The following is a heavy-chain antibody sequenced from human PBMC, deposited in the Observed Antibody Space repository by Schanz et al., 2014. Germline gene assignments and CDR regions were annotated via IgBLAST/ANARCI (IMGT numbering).Heavy chain of an antibody. CDR3: ARDRDSSRSSSEFHFDH. CDR2: ISTSGSSI. J-gene: IGHJ4*02. Sequence: QVQLVESGGGLVKPGGSLRLSCSASGFTFSDSFLSWIRQAPGKGPEWISYISTSGSSIYYADSVKGRFTISRDNAKNSLYLQMSSLRAEDTAVYYCARDRDSSRSSSEFHFDHWGQGTLVTVSS. D-gene: IGHD3-22*01. CDR1: GFTFSDSF. V-gene: IGHV3-11*01.